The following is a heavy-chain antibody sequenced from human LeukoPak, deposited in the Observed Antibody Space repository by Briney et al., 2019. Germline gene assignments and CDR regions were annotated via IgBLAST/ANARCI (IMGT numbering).Heavy chain of an antibody. D-gene: IGHD6-13*01. V-gene: IGHV4-39*01. Sequence: SETLSLTCTVSGDSISSSSHFWGSIRQPPGKGLEWIGTIDYSGSTYYNPSLKSRVTMSLDTSKNQFSLRLTSVTAADTAVYYCARQSSSWSYFDYWGQGTLVTVSS. CDR3: ARQSSSWSYFDY. J-gene: IGHJ4*02. CDR1: GDSISSSSHF. CDR2: IDYSGST.